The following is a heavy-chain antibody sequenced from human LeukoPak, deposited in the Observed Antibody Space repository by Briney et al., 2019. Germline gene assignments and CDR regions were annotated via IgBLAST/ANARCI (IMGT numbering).Heavy chain of an antibody. CDR1: GGSISSSSYY. Sequence: TASETLSLTCTVSGGSISSSSYYWGWIRQPPGKGLEWIGSIYYSGSTYYNPSLKSRVTISVDTSKNQFSLKLSSVTAADTAVYYCARDRGSNWNDFDAFDIWGQGTMVTVSS. D-gene: IGHD1-1*01. CDR2: IYYSGST. V-gene: IGHV4-39*07. CDR3: ARDRGSNWNDFDAFDI. J-gene: IGHJ3*02.